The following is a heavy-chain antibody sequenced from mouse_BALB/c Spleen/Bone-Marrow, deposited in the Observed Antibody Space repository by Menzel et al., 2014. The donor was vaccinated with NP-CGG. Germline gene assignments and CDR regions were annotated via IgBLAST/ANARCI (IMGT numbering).Heavy chain of an antibody. V-gene: IGHV1-77*01. CDR3: ATSKPFYAMDY. CDR1: GYTFTDYV. CDR2: IYPGSGST. Sequence: VQLQQSGPELVKPGASVKMSCKASGYTFTDYVINWVRQRTGQGLEWIGEIYPGSGSTHHIEKFMGKATLTADKSSNTVYIHLSSLTSEDSAVYFCATSKPFYAMDYWGQGTSVTVSS. J-gene: IGHJ4*01.